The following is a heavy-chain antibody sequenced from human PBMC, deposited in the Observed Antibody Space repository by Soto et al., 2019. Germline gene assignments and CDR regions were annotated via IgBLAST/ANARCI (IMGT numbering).Heavy chain of an antibody. V-gene: IGHV1-69*01. D-gene: IGHD2-2*01. CDR2: IIPIFGTA. Sequence: QVQLVQSGAEVKKPGSSVKVSCKASGGTFSSYAISWVRQAPGQGLEWMGGIIPIFGTANYAQKFQGRVTITADESTSTALRELSSLRSEDTAAYYCARDRCRCSSTSWCDTTRDFYCYGMDVWGQGTTVTVSS. CDR3: ARDRCRCSSTSWCDTTRDFYCYGMDV. J-gene: IGHJ6*02. CDR1: GGTFSSYA.